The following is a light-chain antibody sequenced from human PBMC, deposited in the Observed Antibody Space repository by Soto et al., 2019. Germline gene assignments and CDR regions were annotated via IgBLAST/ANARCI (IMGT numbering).Light chain of an antibody. CDR2: DAS. CDR1: QNIRSS. CDR3: QQYSSSPSIT. V-gene: IGKV3D-15*02. J-gene: IGKJ5*01. Sequence: EVVMIQSPASRCASPGGRAPLSCRASQNIRSSLAWYQQRPGQAPRLLIYDASTRATGIPPRFSGGGSGTDFTLTISRLEPEDFAVYYCQQYSSSPSITFGQGTRLEIK.